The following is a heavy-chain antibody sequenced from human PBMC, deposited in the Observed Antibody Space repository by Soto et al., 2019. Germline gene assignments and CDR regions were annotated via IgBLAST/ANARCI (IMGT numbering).Heavy chain of an antibody. J-gene: IGHJ6*02. Sequence: QVQLVESGGGVVQPGRSLRLSCAASGFTFSSYAMHWVRQAPGKGLEWVAIISYDGSNKYYADSVKGRFTISRDNSKNXRXLXLNSLRAEDTAVYYCARDLGYYDSGSYSNYYYGMDVWGQGTTVTVSS. CDR2: ISYDGSNK. V-gene: IGHV3-30-3*01. D-gene: IGHD3-10*01. CDR3: ARDLGYYDSGSYSNYYYGMDV. CDR1: GFTFSSYA.